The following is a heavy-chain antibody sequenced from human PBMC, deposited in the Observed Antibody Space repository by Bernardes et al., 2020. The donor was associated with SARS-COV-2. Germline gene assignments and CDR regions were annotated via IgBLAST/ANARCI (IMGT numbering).Heavy chain of an antibody. CDR3: ARDTSPRGDYYYYGMDV. V-gene: IGHV1-18*01. D-gene: IGHD3-10*01. CDR1: GYTFTSYG. CDR2: ISAYNGNT. J-gene: IGHJ6*02. Sequence: ASVKVSCKASGYTFTSYGISWVRQAPGQGLEWMGWISAYNGNTNYAQKLQGRVTMTTDTSTSTAYMELRSLRSDDTAVYYCARDTSPRGDYYYYGMDVWGQGTTVTVSS.